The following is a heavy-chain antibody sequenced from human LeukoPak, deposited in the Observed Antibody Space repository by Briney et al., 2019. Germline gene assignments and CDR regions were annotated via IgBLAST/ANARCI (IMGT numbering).Heavy chain of an antibody. J-gene: IGHJ4*02. CDR1: GFTFSSFG. Sequence: GGSLTLSCAASGFTFSSFGMHWVRQAPGKGLEWVAVIWFDGSKKHYADSVQGRFTISRDNSKNTLFLQMDSLRADDTAIYHCARDRGGYSDYWGQGTLVTVSS. V-gene: IGHV3-33*08. D-gene: IGHD6-19*01. CDR3: ARDRGGYSDY. CDR2: IWFDGSKK.